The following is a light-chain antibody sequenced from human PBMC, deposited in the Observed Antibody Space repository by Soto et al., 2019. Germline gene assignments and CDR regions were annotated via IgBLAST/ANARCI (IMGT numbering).Light chain of an antibody. J-gene: IGLJ2*01. CDR2: DVS. Sequence: QSALTQPASVSGSPGQSITISCTGTRSDVGGYNYVSWYQQHPGKAPKLMIYDVSNRPSGVSNRFSGSKSGNTASLTISGLQTEDDADYYCSSYTRSSSTLVVFGGGTKLTVL. CDR1: RSDVGGYNY. CDR3: SSYTRSSSTLVV. V-gene: IGLV2-14*01.